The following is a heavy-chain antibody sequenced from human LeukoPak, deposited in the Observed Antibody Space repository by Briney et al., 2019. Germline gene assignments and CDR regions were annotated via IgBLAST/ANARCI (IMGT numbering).Heavy chain of an antibody. D-gene: IGHD5-12*01. V-gene: IGHV1-69*04. CDR3: ARASDIVVWEDY. CDR2: IIPILGIA. J-gene: IGHJ4*02. CDR1: GGTFSSYA. Sequence: GASVKVSCKASGGTFSSYATSWVRQAPGQGLEWMGRIIPILGIANYAQKFQGRVTITADKSTSTAYMELSSLRSEDTAVYYCARASDIVVWEDYWGQGTLVTVSS.